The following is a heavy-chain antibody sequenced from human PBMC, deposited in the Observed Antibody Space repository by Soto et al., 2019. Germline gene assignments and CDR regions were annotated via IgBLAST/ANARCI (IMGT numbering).Heavy chain of an antibody. CDR1: GFTFNNHG. V-gene: IGHV3-33*01. J-gene: IGHJ4*02. CDR3: ARDGGHCTRPTCYSGFES. Sequence: QGHLLQSGGGVVRPGRSLTLSCEASGFTFNNHGAHWVRQAPGKGLELVAVIWHDGSEEYYADSVKGRFTISRDNFKNTLSLRMNSLTAEDTALYCCARDGGHCTRPTCYSGFESWGQGSLVTVSS. D-gene: IGHD2-8*01. CDR2: IWHDGSEE.